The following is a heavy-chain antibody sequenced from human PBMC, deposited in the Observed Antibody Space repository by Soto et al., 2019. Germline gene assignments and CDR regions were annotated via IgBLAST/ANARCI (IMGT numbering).Heavy chain of an antibody. CDR2: IIPIFGTA. D-gene: IGHD5-18*01. J-gene: IGHJ5*02. CDR3: ARRVGYSYGQRLNWFDP. V-gene: IGHV1-69*06. CDR1: GGTFSSYA. Sequence: QVQLVQSGAEVKKPGSSVKVSCKASGGTFSSYAISWVRQAPGQGLEWMGGIIPIFGTANYAQKFQGRVTITEDKSTCTAYMELSSVRSEDTAVYYCARRVGYSYGQRLNWFDPWGQGTLVTVSS.